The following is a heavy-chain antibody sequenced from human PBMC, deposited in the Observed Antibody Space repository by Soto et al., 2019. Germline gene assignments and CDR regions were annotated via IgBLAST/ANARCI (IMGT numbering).Heavy chain of an antibody. CDR1: GFTFGDYA. Sequence: GGSLRLSCTASGFTFGDYAMSWFRQAPGKGLEWVGFIRSKAYGGTTEYAASVKGRFTISRDDSKSIAYLQMNSLKTEDTAVYYCTRAYYDSSGYIPNLNWFDHWGQGTLVTVSS. CDR2: IRSKAYGGTT. D-gene: IGHD3-22*01. V-gene: IGHV3-49*03. CDR3: TRAYYDSSGYIPNLNWFDH. J-gene: IGHJ5*02.